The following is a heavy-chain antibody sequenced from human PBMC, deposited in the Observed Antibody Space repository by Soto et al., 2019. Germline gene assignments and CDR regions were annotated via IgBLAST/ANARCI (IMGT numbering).Heavy chain of an antibody. D-gene: IGHD3-16*01. Sequence: GPTLVNPTQTLTLTCTFSGFSLSTRGVGVGWIRQPPEKALEWLALIYWDDDKRYSPSLKSRLTITKDTSKNQVVLTMTNMDPVDTGTYYCVRDSTDLYGSDYWGQGTLVTSPQ. CDR2: IYWDDDK. CDR3: VRDSTDLYGSDY. J-gene: IGHJ4*02. CDR1: GFSLSTRGVG. V-gene: IGHV2-5*04.